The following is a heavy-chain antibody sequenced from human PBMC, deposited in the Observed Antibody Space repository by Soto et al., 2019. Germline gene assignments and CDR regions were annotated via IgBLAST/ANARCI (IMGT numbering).Heavy chain of an antibody. Sequence: QVQLVQSGAEVKKPGASVKVSCEASGYTFTSYDINWVRQATGQGLEWMGWMNPNSGNTGYAQRFQGRVTMTRNTSISTAYLELSSLRSEDTAVYYCARVLREGGYCSGGSCYFTFWGQGTLVTVSS. V-gene: IGHV1-8*01. J-gene: IGHJ4*02. CDR2: MNPNSGNT. CDR3: ARVLREGGYCSGGSCYFTF. CDR1: GYTFTSYD. D-gene: IGHD2-15*01.